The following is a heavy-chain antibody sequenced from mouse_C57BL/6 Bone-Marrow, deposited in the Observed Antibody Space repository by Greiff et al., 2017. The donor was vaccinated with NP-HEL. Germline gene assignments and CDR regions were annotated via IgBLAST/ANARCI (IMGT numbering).Heavy chain of an antibody. CDR2: LDPENGDT. D-gene: IGHD2-13*01. J-gene: IGHJ2*01. Sequence: VQLQQSGAELVRPGASVKLSCTASGFNIKDDYMHWVKQRPEQGLEWIGWLDPENGDTEYASKFQGKATITADTSSNTAYLQLSSLTSEDTAVYYCTTETTFDYWGQGTTLTVSS. CDR3: TTETTFDY. V-gene: IGHV14-4*01. CDR1: GFNIKDDY.